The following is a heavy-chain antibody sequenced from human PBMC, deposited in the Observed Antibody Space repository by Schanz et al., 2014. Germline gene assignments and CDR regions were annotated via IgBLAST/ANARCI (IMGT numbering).Heavy chain of an antibody. Sequence: QVQLVESGGGVVQPGRSLRLSCAASGFTFSSYAVHWVRQAPDKGLVWVAVTSSDGSLKYYADSVKGRFTISRDNSRDTVYLKMNSLRGEDTAVYYCARGGRGGYPGRAFDIGGQGTMVTASS. CDR2: TSSDGSLK. CDR3: ARGGRGGYPGRAFDI. D-gene: IGHD5-12*01. CDR1: GFTFSSYA. J-gene: IGHJ3*02. V-gene: IGHV3-30*04.